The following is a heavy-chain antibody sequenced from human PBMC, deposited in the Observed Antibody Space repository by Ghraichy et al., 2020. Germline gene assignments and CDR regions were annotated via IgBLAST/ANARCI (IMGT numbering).Heavy chain of an antibody. CDR2: IIPIFGTA. V-gene: IGHV1-69*13. J-gene: IGHJ4*02. Sequence: SVKVSCKASGGTFSSYAISWVRQAPGQGLEWMGGIIPIFGTANYAQKFQGRVTITADESTSTAYMELSSLRSEDTAVYYCARAGRWLQLRTVSAYFDYWGQGTLVTVSS. CDR3: ARAGRWLQLRTVSAYFDY. D-gene: IGHD5-24*01. CDR1: GGTFSSYA.